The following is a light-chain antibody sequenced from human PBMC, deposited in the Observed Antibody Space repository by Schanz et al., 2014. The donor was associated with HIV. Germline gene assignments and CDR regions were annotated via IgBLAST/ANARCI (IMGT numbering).Light chain of an antibody. V-gene: IGLV1-44*01. Sequence: QSVLTQPPSASGTPGQRVTISCSGSSSSIKTNTVNWFQQLPGTALKLLIYNTYHRPSGVPDRFSGSNSGSSASLAISGLQSEDEADYYCATWADSLNGWVFGGGTKLTVL. CDR2: NTY. CDR3: ATWADSLNGWV. J-gene: IGLJ3*02. CDR1: SSSIKTNT.